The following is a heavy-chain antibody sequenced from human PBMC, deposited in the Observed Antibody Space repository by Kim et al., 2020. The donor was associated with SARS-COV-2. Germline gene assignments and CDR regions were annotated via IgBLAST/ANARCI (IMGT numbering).Heavy chain of an antibody. J-gene: IGHJ4*02. CDR1: GFTFSSYG. CDR3: AKVAGGDYMNFDY. V-gene: IGHV3-33*06. D-gene: IGHD4-17*01. Sequence: GGSLRLSCAASGFTFSSYGMHWVRQAPGKGLEWVAVIWYDGSNKYYADSVKGRFTISRDNSKNTLYLQMNSLRAEDTAVYYCAKVAGGDYMNFDYWGQGTLVTVSS. CDR2: IWYDGSNK.